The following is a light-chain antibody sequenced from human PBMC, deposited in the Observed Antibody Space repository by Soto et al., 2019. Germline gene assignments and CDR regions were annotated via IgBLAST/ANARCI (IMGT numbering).Light chain of an antibody. CDR3: QQSYSTPVT. Sequence: DIQMTQSPSSLSASVGDRVTITCRASQSINSYLNWYQQKPGKAPKLLIYAASNLQSGVPSRFSGSGSGTDFTLTISSLQPEDFATYYCQQSYSTPVTLGQGTKVEIK. J-gene: IGKJ1*01. CDR2: AAS. V-gene: IGKV1-39*01. CDR1: QSINSY.